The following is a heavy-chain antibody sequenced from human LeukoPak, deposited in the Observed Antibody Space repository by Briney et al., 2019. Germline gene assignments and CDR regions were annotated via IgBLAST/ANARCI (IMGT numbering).Heavy chain of an antibody. Sequence: ASETLSLTCTVSGGSISSYYWSWIRQPPGKGLEWIGYIYYSGSTNYNPSLKSRVTISVDTSKNQFSLKLSSVTAADTAVYYCARARLLWFGEPINWFDPWGQGTLVTVSS. CDR3: ARARLLWFGEPINWFDP. D-gene: IGHD3-10*01. V-gene: IGHV4-59*08. J-gene: IGHJ5*02. CDR2: IYYSGST. CDR1: GGSISSYY.